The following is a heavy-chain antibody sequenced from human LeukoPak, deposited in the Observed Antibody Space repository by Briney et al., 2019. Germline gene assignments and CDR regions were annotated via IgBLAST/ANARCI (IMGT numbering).Heavy chain of an antibody. V-gene: IGHV3-15*01. Sequence: GGSLRLSCAPSGFPLRNPWMRWVRQAPGGGREWVGRIKSKTDGGTTDYAAHVKGRFTISRDDSKNTLYLQLNSLKTEHTAVYYCTTGPGVTTLYWGQGTLVTVSS. CDR1: GFPLRNPW. J-gene: IGHJ4*02. CDR3: TTGPGVTTLY. CDR2: IKSKTDGGTT. D-gene: IGHD4-17*01.